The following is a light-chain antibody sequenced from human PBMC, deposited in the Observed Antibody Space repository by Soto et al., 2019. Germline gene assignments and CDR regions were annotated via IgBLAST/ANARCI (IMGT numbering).Light chain of an antibody. CDR2: GAF. J-gene: IGKJ5*01. CDR1: QSINSN. CDR3: LQYDNWPPIT. Sequence: EIVLTQSPATLSASPGERATLSCRASQSINSNLAWYQQKPGQAPRLLIYGAFTRATGIPVRFSGSGSGTEFTLTISNLQSADFALYHCLQYDNWPPITFGQGTRLEIK. V-gene: IGKV3-15*01.